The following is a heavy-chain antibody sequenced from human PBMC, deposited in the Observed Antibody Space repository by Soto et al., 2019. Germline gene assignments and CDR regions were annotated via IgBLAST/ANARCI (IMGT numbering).Heavy chain of an antibody. CDR1: GYTFTSYD. Sequence: ASVKVSCKASGYTFTSYDINWVRQASGQGLEWMGWMNPNSGNTVYAQKFQGRVTMTRNTSISTAYMELSSLRSEDTALYYCAGVVLTSCYQTNWVGPWGQGNPGNVSS. V-gene: IGHV1-8*01. CDR2: MNPNSGNT. J-gene: IGHJ5*02. D-gene: IGHD2-2*01. CDR3: AGVVLTSCYQTNWVGP.